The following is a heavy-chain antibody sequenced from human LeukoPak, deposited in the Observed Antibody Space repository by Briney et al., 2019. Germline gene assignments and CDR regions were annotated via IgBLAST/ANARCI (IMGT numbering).Heavy chain of an antibody. D-gene: IGHD5-12*01. CDR1: GFTFSSYA. J-gene: IGHJ4*02. Sequence: GGSLRLSCAASGFTFSSYAMHWVRQAPGKGLEWVAVISYDGSNKYCADSVKGRFTISRDNSKNTLYLQMNSLRAEDTAVYYCARDRDGYNYLLLDYWGQGTLVTVSS. CDR3: ARDRDGYNYLLLDY. V-gene: IGHV3-30-3*01. CDR2: ISYDGSNK.